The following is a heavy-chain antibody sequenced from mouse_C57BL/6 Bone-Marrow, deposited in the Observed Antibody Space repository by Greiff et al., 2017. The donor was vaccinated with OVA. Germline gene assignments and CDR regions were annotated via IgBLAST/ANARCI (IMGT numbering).Heavy chain of an antibody. J-gene: IGHJ3*01. CDR2: IDPSDSYT. D-gene: IGHD3-2*02. V-gene: IGHV1-69*01. CDR3: ARIDSSGPFAY. Sequence: QVQLQQPGAELVMPGASVKLSCKASGYTFTSYWMHWVKQRPGQGLEWIGEIDPSDSYTNYNQKLKGKSTLTVDKSSSTAYMQLSSLTSEDSAVYYCARIDSSGPFAYWGQGTLVTVSA. CDR1: GYTFTSYW.